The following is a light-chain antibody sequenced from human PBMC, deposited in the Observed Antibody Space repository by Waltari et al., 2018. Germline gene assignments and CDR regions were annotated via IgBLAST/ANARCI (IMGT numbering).Light chain of an antibody. Sequence: QSVLTQPASASGAPGQRVTIPCSASPPHRDSGYAHGYRPRPGTAPQLLIYMTDQRPSGVPDRFSGSQSGTSASLAISGLRSEDEADYYCAAWDDSLSGRVMIGGGTKLTVL. V-gene: IGLV1-47*01. CDR3: AAWDDSLSGRVM. J-gene: IGLJ2*01. CDR2: MTD. CDR1: PPHRDSGY.